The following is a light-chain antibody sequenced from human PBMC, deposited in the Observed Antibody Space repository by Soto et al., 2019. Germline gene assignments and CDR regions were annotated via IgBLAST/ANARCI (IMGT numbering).Light chain of an antibody. J-gene: IGKJ1*01. CDR3: QHMRT. CDR1: QNINNW. V-gene: IGKV1-5*01. CDR2: DAS. Sequence: DIQMTQSPSTLSASIGDRVTITVRASQNINNWIAWYQQKPGKAPKFLIYDASTLESGVPSRFSGSGFGTEFSLTIRSLQPDDFGSYYCQHMRTFGQGTKVDI.